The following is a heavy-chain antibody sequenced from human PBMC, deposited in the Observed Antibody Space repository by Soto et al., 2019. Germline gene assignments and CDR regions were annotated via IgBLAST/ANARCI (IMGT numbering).Heavy chain of an antibody. J-gene: IGHJ4*02. V-gene: IGHV4-34*01. CDR2: INHSGST. Sequence: PSETLSLTCAVYGGSFSGYWSWIRQPPGKGLEWIGEINHSGSTNYNPSLKSRVTISVDTSKNQFSLKLSSVTAADTAVYYCARGLTLLYLVRGYFDYWGQGTLVTVSS. CDR1: GGSFSGY. CDR3: ARGLTLLYLVRGYFDY. D-gene: IGHD6-13*01.